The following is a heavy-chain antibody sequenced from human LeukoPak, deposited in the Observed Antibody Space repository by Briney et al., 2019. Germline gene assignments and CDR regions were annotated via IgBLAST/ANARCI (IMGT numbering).Heavy chain of an antibody. CDR2: INPNRGDT. Sequence: ASVKVSCKASGYTFTGYYMQWVRQAPGQGFEWMGWINPNRGDTNYAQNFQGRVTMTRDTSISTVYMELSRLRYDDTAVYYCARGLLWFGELGYWGQGTLVTVSS. CDR1: GYTFTGYY. D-gene: IGHD3-10*01. CDR3: ARGLLWFGELGY. V-gene: IGHV1-2*02. J-gene: IGHJ4*02.